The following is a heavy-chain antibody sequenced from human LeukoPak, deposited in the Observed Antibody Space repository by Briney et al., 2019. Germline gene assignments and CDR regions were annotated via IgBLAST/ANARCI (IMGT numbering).Heavy chain of an antibody. J-gene: IGHJ6*03. CDR1: GFTFSSHG. CDR3: AKISPYSSSGRRNYYYYYMDV. V-gene: IGHV3-30*02. CDR2: IRYDGSNK. Sequence: PGGSLRLSCAASGFTFSSHGMHWVRQAPGKGLEWVAFIRYDGSNKYYADSVKGRFTISRDNSKNTLYLQMNSLRAEDTAVYYCAKISPYSSSGRRNYYYYYMDVWGKGTTVTVSS. D-gene: IGHD6-6*01.